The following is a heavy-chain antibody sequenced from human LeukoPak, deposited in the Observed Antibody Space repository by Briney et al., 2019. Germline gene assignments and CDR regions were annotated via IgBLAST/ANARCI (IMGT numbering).Heavy chain of an antibody. D-gene: IGHD3-10*01. V-gene: IGHV5-10-1*01. CDR3: ARPSSITMVRGVLNDY. CDR2: IDPSGSYT. J-gene: IGHJ4*02. CDR1: GYSFTSYW. Sequence: GESLKISCKGSGYSFTSYWISWVRQMPGKGLEWMGRIDPSGSYTNYSPSFQGHVTISADKSISTAYLQWSSLKASDTAMYYCARPSSITMVRGVLNDYWGQGSLVTV.